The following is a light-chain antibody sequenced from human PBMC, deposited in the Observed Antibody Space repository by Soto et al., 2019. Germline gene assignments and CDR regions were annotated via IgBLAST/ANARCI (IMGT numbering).Light chain of an antibody. CDR3: QHYRT. Sequence: DIQMTQSPSTLSASVGDRVTITCRASQSISSWLAWYQQKPGKAPKLLIYDVPSLESGVPSRFSGSGSGTEFTLTISSLKPDDFASYYCQHYRTFGQGTKVDIK. V-gene: IGKV1-5*01. CDR2: DVP. J-gene: IGKJ1*01. CDR1: QSISSW.